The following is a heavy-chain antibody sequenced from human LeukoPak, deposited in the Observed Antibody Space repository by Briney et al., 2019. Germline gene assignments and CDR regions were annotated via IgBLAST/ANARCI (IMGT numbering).Heavy chain of an antibody. D-gene: IGHD5-12*01. CDR3: ASVLLDPERCLRLSGQDAYFDY. Sequence: ASVKVSCKASGYTFTGYYMHWVRQAPGQGLEWMGWINPNSGGTNYAQKFQGRVTMTRDTSISTAYMELSRLRSDDTAVYYCASVLLDPERCLRLSGQDAYFDYWGQRPLVTVSS. CDR1: GYTFTGYY. V-gene: IGHV1-2*02. CDR2: INPNSGGT. J-gene: IGHJ4*02.